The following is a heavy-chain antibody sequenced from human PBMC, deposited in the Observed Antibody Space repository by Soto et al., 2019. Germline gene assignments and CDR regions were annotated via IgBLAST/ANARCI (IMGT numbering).Heavy chain of an antibody. CDR3: ARQLSSSRRLDY. CDR2: MNTNSGNT. V-gene: IGHV1-8*01. J-gene: IGHJ4*02. D-gene: IGHD6-13*01. Sequence: QVQLVQSGAEVKKPGDSVKVSCKASGYTFTSYDINWVRQATGQGLEWMGWMNTNSGNTGHEQKVQGKVTMTRNTSISTAYMETGSLKSADTAVYYRARQLSSSRRLDYWGQGTLFTVSS. CDR1: GYTFTSYD.